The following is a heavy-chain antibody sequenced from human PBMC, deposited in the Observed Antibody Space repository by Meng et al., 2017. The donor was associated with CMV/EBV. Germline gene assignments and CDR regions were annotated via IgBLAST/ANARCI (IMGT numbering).Heavy chain of an antibody. CDR2: ISYDGSNK. CDR3: ARDKGCSSTSCYALDYFGMDV. CDR1: GFTFSSYA. J-gene: IGHJ6*02. D-gene: IGHD2-2*01. V-gene: IGHV3-30-3*01. Sequence: GESLKISCAASGFTFSSYAMHWVRQAPGKGLEWVAVISYDGSNKYYADSVKGRFTISRDNAKNSLYLQMNSLRAEDTAVYYCARDKGCSSTSCYALDYFGMDVWGQGTTVTVSS.